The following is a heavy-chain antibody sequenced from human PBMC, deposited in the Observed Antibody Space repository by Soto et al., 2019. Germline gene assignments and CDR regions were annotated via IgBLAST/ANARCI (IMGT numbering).Heavy chain of an antibody. CDR1: GYTFTNYA. J-gene: IGHJ2*01. V-gene: IGHV1-18*01. CDR3: AGCYGSVGSCYACWHFDL. D-gene: IGHD2-15*01. CDR2: ISASTRNT. Sequence: QVQLVQSGAEVKKPGASVKVSCQASGYTFTNYAISWVRQAPGQGLEWMGWISASTRNTDQAQNFQGRVTMTIDTTTTTADLVLRSRRSAETAAYYCAGCYGSVGSCYACWHFDLWGRGTLVTVSS.